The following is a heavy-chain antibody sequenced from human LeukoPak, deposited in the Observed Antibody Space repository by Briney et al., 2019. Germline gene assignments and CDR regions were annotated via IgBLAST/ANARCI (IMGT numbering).Heavy chain of an antibody. CDR2: IYYSGST. CDR3: ARSVAGDFDY. V-gene: IGHV4-61*08. J-gene: IGHJ4*02. Sequence: SETLSLTCAVSGGSISSGGYSWSWIRQPPGKGLEWIGYIYYSGSTNYNPSLKSRVTISVDTSKNQFSLKLSSVTAADTAVYYCARSVAGDFDYWGQGTLVTVSS. CDR1: GGSISSGGYS. D-gene: IGHD6-19*01.